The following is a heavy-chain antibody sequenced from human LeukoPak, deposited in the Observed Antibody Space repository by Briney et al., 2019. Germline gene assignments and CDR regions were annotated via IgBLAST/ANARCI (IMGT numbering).Heavy chain of an antibody. V-gene: IGHV3-11*03. CDR1: GFTFSDYY. J-gene: IGHJ4*02. D-gene: IGHD3-22*01. CDR2: ISSSSSYT. CDR3: AGIPTYYYDSSGSAVDY. Sequence: GGSLRLSCAASGFTFSDYYMSWIRQAPGKGLEWVSYISSSSSYTNYADSVKGRFTISRDNAKNSLYLQMNSLRAVDTAVYYCAGIPTYYYDSSGSAVDYWGQGTLVTVSS.